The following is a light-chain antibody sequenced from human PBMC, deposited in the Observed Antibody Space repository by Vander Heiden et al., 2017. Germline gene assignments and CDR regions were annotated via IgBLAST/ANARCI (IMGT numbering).Light chain of an antibody. Sequence: DIQMTQSPSTLSASVGDRVTITCRASQNLNSWLAWFQQRPGIAPKLLISDASSLERGIASRFSGSGSGTEFTLTISSLQPDDFATYYCQQDVSYPRTFGQGTMVEVK. V-gene: IGKV1-5*01. CDR3: QQDVSYPRT. CDR2: DAS. J-gene: IGKJ1*01. CDR1: QNLNSW.